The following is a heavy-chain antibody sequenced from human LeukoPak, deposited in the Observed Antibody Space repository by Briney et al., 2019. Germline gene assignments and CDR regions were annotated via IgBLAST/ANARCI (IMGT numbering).Heavy chain of an antibody. V-gene: IGHV4-34*01. CDR2: ISDNEGI. CDR3: ARGLDRSKAGY. CDR1: SESFSGTY. D-gene: IGHD6-6*01. Sequence: SETLSLTCSVYSESFSGTYWSWIRQAPGKGLDWIGEISDNEGIKYSPSLKSRDTISVDTSKNQFSLKLTSVTAADTAVYYCARGLDRSKAGYWGQGSLVTVSS. J-gene: IGHJ4*02.